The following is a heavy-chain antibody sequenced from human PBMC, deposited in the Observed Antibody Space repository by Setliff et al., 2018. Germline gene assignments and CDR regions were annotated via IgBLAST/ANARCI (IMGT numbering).Heavy chain of an antibody. CDR1: GFNVSSYA. V-gene: IGHV3-23*01. J-gene: IGHJ4*02. CDR3: ARDQARWLVAAGTFDY. D-gene: IGHD1-1*01. CDR2: ISGTDSNT. Sequence: GSPRPPRSASGFNVSSYAFNWVRQAPGKGMEWVSTISGTDSNTDYADSVKGRFTISRDNSINTVFLQMDSLRAEDTAIYYCARDQARWLVAAGTFDYWGQGVLVTVSS.